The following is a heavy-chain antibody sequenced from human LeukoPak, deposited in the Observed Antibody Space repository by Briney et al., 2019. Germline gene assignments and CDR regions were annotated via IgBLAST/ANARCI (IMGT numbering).Heavy chain of an antibody. CDR2: ISGSGGST. D-gene: IGHD4-17*01. Sequence: GGSLRLSCAASGFTFSSYAMSWVRQAPGKGLEWVSAISGSGGSTYYADSVKGRFTSSRDNSKNTLYLQMNSLRAEDTAVYYCAKDPAPYGDYSNFDYWGQGTLVTVSS. CDR1: GFTFSSYA. CDR3: AKDPAPYGDYSNFDY. V-gene: IGHV3-23*01. J-gene: IGHJ4*02.